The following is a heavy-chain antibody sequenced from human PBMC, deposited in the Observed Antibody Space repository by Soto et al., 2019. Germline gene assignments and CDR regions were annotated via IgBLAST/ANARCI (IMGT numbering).Heavy chain of an antibody. Sequence: GGSMRLSCAASGFTFSSYCMHWVRQAPGKGLEWVAVIWYDGSNKYYADSVKGRYTISRDDSKNTVYLQMNSLGAEDTAVYYCTRDPLIAVAAYDAFDIWGQGTSVTVSS. D-gene: IGHD6-19*01. V-gene: IGHV3-33*01. CDR1: GFTFSSYC. J-gene: IGHJ3*02. CDR2: IWYDGSNK. CDR3: TRDPLIAVAAYDAFDI.